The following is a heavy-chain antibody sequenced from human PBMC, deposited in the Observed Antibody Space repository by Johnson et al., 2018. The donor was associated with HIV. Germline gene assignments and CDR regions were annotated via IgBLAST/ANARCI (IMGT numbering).Heavy chain of an antibody. V-gene: IGHV3-7*02. Sequence: VQLVESVGGLVQPGGSLRLSCAASGFTFTNYWMSWVRQAPGKGLEWVANIKQDGSEKYYADSLKARFTISREDAKNSLFLQMNSLRAEDTAVYYCARSKDCSVSSCPDGFDIWGQGTMVTVSS. J-gene: IGHJ3*02. CDR3: ARSKDCSVSSCPDGFDI. D-gene: IGHD2-15*01. CDR1: GFTFTNYW. CDR2: IKQDGSEK.